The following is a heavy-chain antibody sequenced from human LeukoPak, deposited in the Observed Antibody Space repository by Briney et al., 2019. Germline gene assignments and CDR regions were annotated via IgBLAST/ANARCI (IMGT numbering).Heavy chain of an antibody. Sequence: ASVKVSCKASGYTFTSYDINWVRQATGQGFEWMGWMNPHNDNAGYAQKFQGRVTMTRDTSISTAYMELSSLRSEDTAVYYCARGLGEGATNWFDPWGQGTLVTVSS. CDR1: GYTFTSYD. V-gene: IGHV1-8*01. D-gene: IGHD1-26*01. CDR2: MNPHNDNA. CDR3: ARGLGEGATNWFDP. J-gene: IGHJ5*02.